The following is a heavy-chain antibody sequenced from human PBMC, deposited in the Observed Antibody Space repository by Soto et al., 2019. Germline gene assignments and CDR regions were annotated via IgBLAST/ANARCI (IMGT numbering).Heavy chain of an antibody. Sequence: SRGSLRLSCAASGFTFSSYWMSWFRQAPGKGLEWVANIKQDGSEKYYVDSVKGRFTISRDNAKNSLYLQMNSLRAEDTAVYYCASLYSSSWYQTNDHWGQGTLVTVSS. D-gene: IGHD6-13*01. CDR2: IKQDGSEK. CDR1: GFTFSSYW. V-gene: IGHV3-7*01. J-gene: IGHJ4*02. CDR3: ASLYSSSWYQTNDH.